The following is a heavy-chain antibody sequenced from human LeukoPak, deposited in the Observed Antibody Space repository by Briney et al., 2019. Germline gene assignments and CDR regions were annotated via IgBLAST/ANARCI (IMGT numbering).Heavy chain of an antibody. J-gene: IGHJ4*02. Sequence: GGSLRLSCAASGFTFSSYAMSWVRQAPGRGLEWVSAISGSGGSTYYADSVKGRFAISRDNSKNTLYLQMNSLRAEDTAVYYCAKDPTMIVVVIPDYWGQGTLVTVSS. CDR2: ISGSGGST. D-gene: IGHD3-22*01. V-gene: IGHV3-23*01. CDR1: GFTFSSYA. CDR3: AKDPTMIVVVIPDY.